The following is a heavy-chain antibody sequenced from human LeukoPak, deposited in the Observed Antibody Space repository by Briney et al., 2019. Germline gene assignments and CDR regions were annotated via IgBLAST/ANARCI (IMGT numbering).Heavy chain of an antibody. CDR3: ARANPYDSGSANWFDP. V-gene: IGHV1-46*01. D-gene: IGHD3-10*01. CDR2: INPSGGST. J-gene: IGHJ5*02. CDR1: GYTFTSYY. Sequence: EASVKVSCKASGYTFTSYYMHWVRQAPGQALEWMGIINPSGGSTSYAQKFQGRVTMTRDTSTSTVYMELSSLRSEDTAVYYCARANPYDSGSANWFDPWGQGTLVTVSS.